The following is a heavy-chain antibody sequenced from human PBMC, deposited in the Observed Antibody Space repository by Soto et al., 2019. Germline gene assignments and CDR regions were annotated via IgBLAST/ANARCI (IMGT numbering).Heavy chain of an antibody. CDR3: ARERYGSSTKIEYYFNY. V-gene: IGHV3-74*01. CDR1: GFTFSSYW. D-gene: IGHD6-6*01. J-gene: IGHJ4*02. CDR2: INSDGSST. Sequence: GGSLRLSCAASGFTFSSYWMHWVRQAPGKGLVWVSRINSDGSSTSYADSVKGRFTISRDHAKNTLYLQMNSLRAEDTAVYYRARERYGSSTKIEYYFNYWXRGTRVTVSS.